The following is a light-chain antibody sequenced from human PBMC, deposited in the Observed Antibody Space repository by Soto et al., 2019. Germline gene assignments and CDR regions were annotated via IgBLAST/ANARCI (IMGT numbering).Light chain of an antibody. J-gene: IGKJ3*01. CDR2: DAS. V-gene: IGKV1-33*01. Sequence: DIQMTQSPSSLSASVGDRVTITCQASQDISNHLNWYQQKPGKAPKLLIYDASNLETGVPSSFSGSGSGTYFTFTITSLRPADIATYYCQQYDNLPTFTFGPGTKVDIK. CDR1: QDISNH. CDR3: QQYDNLPTFT.